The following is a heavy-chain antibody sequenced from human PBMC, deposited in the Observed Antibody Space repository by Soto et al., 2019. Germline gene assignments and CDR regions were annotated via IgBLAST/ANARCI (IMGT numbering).Heavy chain of an antibody. V-gene: IGHV3-23*01. CDR1: GFTFSSYA. CDR3: AKDRFVRQQLGIDY. Sequence: HPGGSLRLSCAASGFTFSSYAMSWVRQAPGKGLEWVSTISGSGGSTYYADSVKGRFTISRDNSKNTLYLQLNSLRAEDTAVYYCAKDRFVRQQLGIDYWGRGTLVTVPS. D-gene: IGHD6-13*01. J-gene: IGHJ4*02. CDR2: ISGSGGST.